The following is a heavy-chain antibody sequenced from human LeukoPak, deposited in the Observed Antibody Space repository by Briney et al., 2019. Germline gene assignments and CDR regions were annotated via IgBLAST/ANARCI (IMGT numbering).Heavy chain of an antibody. V-gene: IGHV3-30*04. CDR1: GFTFSSYA. CDR2: ISYDGSNK. D-gene: IGHD3-3*01. J-gene: IGHJ4*02. CDR3: ARQTGFFY. Sequence: GRSLRLSCAASGFTFSSYAMHWVRQAPGKGLEWVAVISYDGSNKYYADSVKGRFTISRDNSKNTLYLQMNSLRAEDTAVYYCARQTGFFYWGQGTLVTVSS.